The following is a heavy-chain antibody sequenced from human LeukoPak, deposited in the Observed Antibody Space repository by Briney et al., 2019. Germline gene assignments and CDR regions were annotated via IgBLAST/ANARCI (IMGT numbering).Heavy chain of an antibody. V-gene: IGHV3-53*01. CDR3: ARGVRASDFDY. J-gene: IGHJ4*02. Sequence: GGSLRLSCAASGFTVSNNYMSWVRQAPGKGLEWVSVIYSGDYTYYADSVKGRFTISRDNSKNTLYLQMNSLRAEDTAVYYCARGVRASDFDYWDQGTLVTVSS. D-gene: IGHD3-10*01. CDR1: GFTVSNNY. CDR2: IYSGDYT.